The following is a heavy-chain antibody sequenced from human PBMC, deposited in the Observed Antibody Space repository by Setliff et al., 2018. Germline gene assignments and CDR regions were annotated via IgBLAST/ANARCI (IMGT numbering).Heavy chain of an antibody. CDR2: ISSSSTTI. CDR1: GFTFSSYG. V-gene: IGHV3-48*01. D-gene: IGHD6-6*01. J-gene: IGHJ6*03. CDR3: ARSSAPIKRDYMDV. Sequence: PGGSLRLSCAASGFTFSSYGMNWVRQAPGKGLEWLPYISSSSTTIYYADFVKGRFTVSRDNAKNSLYLQMNSLRTDDAAVYYCARSSAPIKRDYMDVWGKGTTVTVSS.